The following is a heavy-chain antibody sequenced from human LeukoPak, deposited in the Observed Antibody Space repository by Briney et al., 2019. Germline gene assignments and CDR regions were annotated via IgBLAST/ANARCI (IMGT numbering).Heavy chain of an antibody. J-gene: IGHJ4*02. CDR2: INPNSGGT. V-gene: IGHV1-2*02. D-gene: IGHD3-10*01. Sequence: WASVKVSCKASGYTFTGYYMHWVRQAPGQGLEWMGWINPNSGGTNYAQKFQGRVTMTRDTSISTAYMELSRLRSDDTAVYYCAREQTTMVRGVIPGYWGQGTLVTVSS. CDR3: AREQTTMVRGVIPGY. CDR1: GYTFTGYY.